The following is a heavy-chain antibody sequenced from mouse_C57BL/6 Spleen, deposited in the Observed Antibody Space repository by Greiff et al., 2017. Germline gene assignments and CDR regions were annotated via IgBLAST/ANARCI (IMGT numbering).Heavy chain of an antibody. CDR3: ARHGIYYGNYGDYFDY. Sequence: VKLQESGAELVKPGASVKLSCKASGYTFTEYTIHWVKQRSGQGLEWIGWFYPGSGSIKYNEKFKDKATLTADKSSSTVYMELSRLTSEDSAVYFCARHGIYYGNYGDYFDYWGQGTTLTVSS. CDR1: GYTFTEYT. D-gene: IGHD2-1*01. CDR2: FYPGSGSI. V-gene: IGHV1-62-2*01. J-gene: IGHJ2*01.